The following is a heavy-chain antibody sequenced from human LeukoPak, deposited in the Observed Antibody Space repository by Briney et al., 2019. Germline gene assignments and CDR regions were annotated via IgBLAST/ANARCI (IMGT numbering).Heavy chain of an antibody. CDR1: GYTFTGYY. CDR2: INPNSGGT. CDR3: ARKPLVLSYMDV. V-gene: IGHV1-2*02. J-gene: IGHJ6*03. Sequence: ASVKVSCKASGYTFTGYYMHWVRQAPGQGLEWMGWINPNSGGTNYAQKFQGRVTMTRDTSISTAYMELSRLRSDDTAVYYCARKPLVLSYMDVWGKGTTVTVSS. D-gene: IGHD3-22*01.